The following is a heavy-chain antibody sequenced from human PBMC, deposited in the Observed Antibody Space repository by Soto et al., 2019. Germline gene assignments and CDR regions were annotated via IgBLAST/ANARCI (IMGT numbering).Heavy chain of an antibody. CDR1: GFTFSSHS. CDR2: ISSSSTYI. CDR3: ARDVGPTVAAGFDY. Sequence: EVQVVESGGGLVKPGGSLRLSCAASGFTFSSHSMNWVRQAPGKGLEWVSTISSSSTYIYYADSVKGRFTISRDNAKNSLYLQMTSLRAEDTALYYCARDVGPTVAAGFDYWGQGTLVTVSS. J-gene: IGHJ4*02. D-gene: IGHD4-17*01. V-gene: IGHV3-21*01.